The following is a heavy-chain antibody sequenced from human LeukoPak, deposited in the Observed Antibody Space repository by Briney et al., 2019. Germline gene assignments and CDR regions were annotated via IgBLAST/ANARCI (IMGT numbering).Heavy chain of an antibody. D-gene: IGHD3-22*01. CDR1: GATFSSGDQY. J-gene: IGHJ4*02. Sequence: SETLSLTCTVSGATFSSGDQYWNWIRQRPGVGLEWIGSIHPSGALYNNPSVESRVPISIDTSKNHCSLTLYSVTAAYTAVYFCSRGLDSRKLGYWGQGTLVTVSS. V-gene: IGHV4-31*03. CDR2: IHPSGAL. CDR3: SRGLDSRKLGY.